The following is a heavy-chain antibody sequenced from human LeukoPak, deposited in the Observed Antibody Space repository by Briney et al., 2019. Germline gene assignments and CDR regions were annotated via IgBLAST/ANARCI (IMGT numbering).Heavy chain of an antibody. D-gene: IGHD2-15*01. V-gene: IGHV3-30-3*01. CDR1: GFTFSSYA. CDR2: ISYDGSNK. Sequence: GGSLRLSCAASGFTFSSYAMHWVRQAPGKGLEWVAVISYDGSNKYYADSVKGRFTISRDNSKNTLYLQMNSLRAEDTAVYYCARDPVVAATPTSGMDVWGQGTTVTVS. CDR3: ARDPVVAATPTSGMDV. J-gene: IGHJ6*02.